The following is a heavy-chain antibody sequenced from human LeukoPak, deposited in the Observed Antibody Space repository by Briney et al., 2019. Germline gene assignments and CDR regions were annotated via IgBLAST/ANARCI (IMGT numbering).Heavy chain of an antibody. CDR1: GFTFSSYG. Sequence: PGGSLRLSCAASGFTFSSYGMHWVRQAPGKGLEWVAVIWYDGSNKYYADSVKGRFTISRDNSKNTLYLQMNSLRAEDTAVYYCAADVWSGYGNYGMDVWGQGTTVTVSS. V-gene: IGHV3-33*01. J-gene: IGHJ6*02. D-gene: IGHD3-3*01. CDR3: AADVWSGYGNYGMDV. CDR2: IWYDGSNK.